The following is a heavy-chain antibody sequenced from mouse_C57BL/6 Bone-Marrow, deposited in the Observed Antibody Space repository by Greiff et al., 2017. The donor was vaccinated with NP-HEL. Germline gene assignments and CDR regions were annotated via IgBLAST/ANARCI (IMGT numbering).Heavy chain of an antibody. CDR2: IDPENGDT. CDR3: TTGGSSPYAKDY. Sequence: VQLQQSGAELVRPGASVKLSCTVSGFNIKDDYMHWVKQRPEQGLEWIGWIDPENGDTEYASKFQGKATITADTSSNTAYLQLSSLTSEDTAVYYWTTGGSSPYAKDYWGQGTAGTVSS. CDR1: GFNIKDDY. V-gene: IGHV14-4*01. J-gene: IGHJ4*01. D-gene: IGHD1-1*01.